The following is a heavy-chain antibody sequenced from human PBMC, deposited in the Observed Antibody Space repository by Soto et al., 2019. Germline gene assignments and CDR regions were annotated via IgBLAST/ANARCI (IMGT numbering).Heavy chain of an antibody. CDR2: ISGSVGST. V-gene: IGHV3-23*01. D-gene: IGHD6-6*01. CDR3: AKDRTIASRTFDS. Sequence: GRCLRLSCTASGFTFSDHGMHWVRQAPGKGLEWVASISGSVGSTFYADSVKGRFTISRDNYLNTLDLQMNSLRAEDTAVYYCAKDRTIASRTFDSWGQGALVTVSS. J-gene: IGHJ4*02. CDR1: GFTFSDHG.